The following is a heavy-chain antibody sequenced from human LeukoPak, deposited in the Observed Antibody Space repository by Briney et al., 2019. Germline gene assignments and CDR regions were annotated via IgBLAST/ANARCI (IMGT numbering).Heavy chain of an antibody. J-gene: IGHJ5*02. Sequence: PSETLSLTCAVYGGSFSGYYWRWIRQPPGKGLEWIGEFNHSGSTNYNPSLKSRVTISVDTSKNQFSLKLSSVTAADTAVYYCARGSAIFGVVIIYRFDPWGQGTLVTVSS. V-gene: IGHV4-34*01. CDR3: ARGSAIFGVVIIYRFDP. CDR2: FNHSGST. CDR1: GGSFSGYY. D-gene: IGHD3-3*01.